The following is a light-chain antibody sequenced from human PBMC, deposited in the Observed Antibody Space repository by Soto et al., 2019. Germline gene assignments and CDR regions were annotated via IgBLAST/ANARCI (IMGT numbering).Light chain of an antibody. Sequence: DIQMTQSPSSLSASVGDRVTITCRASQGIGNYLAWYQQKPGIVPKLLIYAASTLQLGVPSRFGGSGSGTDFTLTISSLQPEDVATYYCQKYRSAPLTFGGGTKVEIE. J-gene: IGKJ4*01. CDR2: AAS. V-gene: IGKV1-27*01. CDR3: QKYRSAPLT. CDR1: QGIGNY.